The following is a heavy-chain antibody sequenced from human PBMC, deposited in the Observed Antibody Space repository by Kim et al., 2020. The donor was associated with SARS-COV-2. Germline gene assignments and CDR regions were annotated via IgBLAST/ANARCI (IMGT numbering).Heavy chain of an antibody. Sequence: GGSLRLSCAASGFTFSSYGMHWVRQAPGKGLEWVAVISYDGSNKYYADSVKGRFTISRDNSKNTLYLQMNSLRAEDTAVYYCAKGITMVRGVIDYASYYGMDVWGQGTTVTVSS. D-gene: IGHD3-10*01. V-gene: IGHV3-30*18. CDR3: AKGITMVRGVIDYASYYGMDV. CDR2: ISYDGSNK. J-gene: IGHJ6*02. CDR1: GFTFSSYG.